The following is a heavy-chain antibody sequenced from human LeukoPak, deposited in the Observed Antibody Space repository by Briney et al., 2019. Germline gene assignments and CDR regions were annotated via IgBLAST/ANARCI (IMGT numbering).Heavy chain of an antibody. D-gene: IGHD6-25*01. J-gene: IGHJ4*02. CDR2: ISYDGSHQ. V-gene: IGHV3-30*03. CDR3: ARMVASGVWLLDT. CDR1: GFTFSSYG. Sequence: GGSLRLSCAASGFTFSSYGIHWVRQAPGKGLAWVAVISYDGSHQYYADSVKGRFTISRDNSKNTLYLQMNSLRGEDTAVYYCARMVASGVWLLDTWGLGTLVIVSS.